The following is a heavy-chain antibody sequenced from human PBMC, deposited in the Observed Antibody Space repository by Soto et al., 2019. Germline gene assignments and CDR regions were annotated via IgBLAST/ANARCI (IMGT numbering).Heavy chain of an antibody. Sequence: QVQLQQWGAGLLKPSETLSLTCAVYGGSFSGYYWTWIRQPPGPGLEWIGEINHSGSTNYNPSLKRRVTISVDTSKNQFSLKLTSVTAADTAVYYCARDKITGLFEYWGQGTLVTVSS. CDR1: GGSFSGYY. V-gene: IGHV4-34*01. J-gene: IGHJ4*02. CDR2: INHSGST. D-gene: IGHD2-8*02. CDR3: ARDKITGLFEY.